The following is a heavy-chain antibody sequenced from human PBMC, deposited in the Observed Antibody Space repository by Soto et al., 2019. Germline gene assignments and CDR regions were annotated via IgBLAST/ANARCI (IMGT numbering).Heavy chain of an antibody. CDR1: GFSLSTSGMG. V-gene: IGHV2-5*01. CDR2: IYWNDEK. D-gene: IGHD6-13*01. CDR3: ARTYSNSWTSLDY. J-gene: IGHJ4*02. Sequence: QITLKESGPTLVKPTQTLTLTSTFSGFSLSTSGMGVGWIRQPPGKALEWLALIYWNDEKRYSPSLKTTLTITKDTSNKQVVLTMTNMAPVDTATYYCARTYSNSWTSLDYWGQGTLVTVSS.